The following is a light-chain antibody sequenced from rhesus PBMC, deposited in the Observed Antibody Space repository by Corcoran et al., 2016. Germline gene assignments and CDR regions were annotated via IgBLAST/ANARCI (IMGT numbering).Light chain of an antibody. J-gene: IGKJ2*01. CDR2: GAS. CDR1: QSVSDY. Sequence: QVILTQSPATLSLSPGERATLSCRASQSVSDYLAWYQQKPGQAPRLLIYGASSRATVDPDRSSGSGSGTEFTLTISSLEPEDVGVYHCYQHTSGYSFGLGTKVEIK. CDR3: YQHTSGYS. V-gene: IGKV3-10*01.